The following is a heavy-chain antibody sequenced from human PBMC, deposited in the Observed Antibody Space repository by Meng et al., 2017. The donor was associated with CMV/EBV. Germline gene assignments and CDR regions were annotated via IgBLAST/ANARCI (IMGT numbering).Heavy chain of an antibody. J-gene: IGHJ6*02. Sequence: GESLKISCAASGFTFSSYGMHWVRQAPGKGLEWVAVIWYDGSNKYYADSVKGRFTISRDNSKNTLYLQMNSLRAEDTAVYYCAKESISADPNMGSYYYGMDVWGQGTTVTVSS. V-gene: IGHV3-33*06. D-gene: IGHD3-3*02. CDR1: GFTFSSYG. CDR3: AKESISADPNMGSYYYGMDV. CDR2: IWYDGSNK.